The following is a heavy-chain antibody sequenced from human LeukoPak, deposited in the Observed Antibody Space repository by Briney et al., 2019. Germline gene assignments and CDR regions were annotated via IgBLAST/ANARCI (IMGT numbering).Heavy chain of an antibody. CDR3: ASNPGIAVAGTFSY. D-gene: IGHD6-19*01. J-gene: IGHJ4*02. CDR2: ISSSSSPI. V-gene: IGHV3-48*02. CDR1: GFTFSSYS. Sequence: GGSLRLSCAASGFTFSSYSMTWVRQAAGKGLGGGSYISSSSSPIYYADSVKGRFTISRDNAKNSLYLQMNSLRDEDTAVYYCASNPGIAVAGTFSYWGQGTLVTVSS.